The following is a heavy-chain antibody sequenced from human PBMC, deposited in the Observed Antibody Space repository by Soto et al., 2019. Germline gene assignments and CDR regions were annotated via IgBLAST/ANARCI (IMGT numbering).Heavy chain of an antibody. CDR3: ARANLNEVNWFDP. Sequence: ASVKVSCKASGYTFTSYGISWVRQAPGQGLEWMGWINAGNGNTKYSQKFQGRVTITRDTSASTAYMELSSLRSEDTAVYYCARANLNEVNWFDPWGQGTLVTVSS. CDR1: GYTFTSYG. V-gene: IGHV1-3*01. D-gene: IGHD1-1*01. J-gene: IGHJ5*02. CDR2: INAGNGNT.